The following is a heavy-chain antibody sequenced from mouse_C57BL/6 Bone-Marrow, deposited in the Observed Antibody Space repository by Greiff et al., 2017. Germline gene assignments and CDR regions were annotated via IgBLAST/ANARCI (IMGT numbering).Heavy chain of an antibody. CDR3: ASIYYYGSSLFAY. Sequence: VHLVESGAELVKPGASVKISCKASGYAFSSYWMNWVKQGPGKGLEWIGQIYPGDGDTNYNGKFKGKATLTADKSSSTAYMQLSSLTSEDSAVYFCASIYYYGSSLFAYWGQGTLVTVSA. CDR2: IYPGDGDT. J-gene: IGHJ3*01. V-gene: IGHV1-80*01. CDR1: GYAFSSYW. D-gene: IGHD1-1*01.